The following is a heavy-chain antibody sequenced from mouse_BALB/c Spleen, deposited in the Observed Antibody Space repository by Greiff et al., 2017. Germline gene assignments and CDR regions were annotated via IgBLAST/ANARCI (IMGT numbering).Heavy chain of an antibody. J-gene: IGHJ2*01. Sequence: EVQLVESGGGLVQPKGSLKLSCAASGFTFNTYAMNWVRQAPGKGLEWVARIRSKSNNYATYYADSVKDRFTISRDDSQSMLYLQMNNLKTEDTAVYYCVRSHYRYDYFDYWGQGTTLTVSS. CDR3: VRSHYRYDYFDY. CDR1: GFTFNTYA. V-gene: IGHV10-1*02. CDR2: IRSKSNNYAT. D-gene: IGHD2-14*01.